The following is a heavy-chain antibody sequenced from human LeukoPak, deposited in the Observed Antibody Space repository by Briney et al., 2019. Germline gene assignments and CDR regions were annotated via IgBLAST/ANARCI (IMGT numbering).Heavy chain of an antibody. CDR1: GFIFSTNA. J-gene: IGHJ4*02. D-gene: IGHD6-25*01. CDR3: AKDQAGSAVPLDY. CDR2: ISGSGGST. V-gene: IGHV3-23*01. Sequence: PGGSLRLSCAASGFIFSTNAMSWVRQAPGKGLEGVSVISGSGGSTYYADSVKGRFTISRDNSENTLYLQMNSLRAEDTAVYYCAKDQAGSAVPLDYWGQGTLVTVSS.